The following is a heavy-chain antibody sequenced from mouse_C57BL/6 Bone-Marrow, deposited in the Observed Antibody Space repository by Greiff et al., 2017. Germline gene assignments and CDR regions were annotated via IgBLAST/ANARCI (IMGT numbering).Heavy chain of an antibody. J-gene: IGHJ3*01. CDR2: INPSSGYT. D-gene: IGHD4-1*01. Sequence: QVQLQQSGAELARPGASVKMSCKASGYTFTGYTMHWVKQRPGQGLEWIGYINPSSGYTKYNQKFKDKATLTADKSSSTAYMQLSSLTSEDSAVYYCARSGPIAYWGQGTLVTVSA. CDR3: ARSGPIAY. CDR1: GYTFTGYT. V-gene: IGHV1-4*01.